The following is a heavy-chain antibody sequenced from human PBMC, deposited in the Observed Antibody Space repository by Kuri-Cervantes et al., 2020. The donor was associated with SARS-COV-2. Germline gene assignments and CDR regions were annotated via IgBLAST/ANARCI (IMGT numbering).Heavy chain of an antibody. CDR1: GGSISSHY. CDR2: VYSSGST. V-gene: IGHV4-59*11. D-gene: IGHD3-22*01. CDR3: TRAGYDNSGYYYSFDF. Sequence: SETLSLTCTVSGGSISSHYWSWIRQPPGKGLEWNGYVYSSGSTNYSPSLKSRVTMSVDTSKNQFSLKLTSVTAADTAVYYCTRAGYDNSGYYYSFDFWGQGTLVTVSS. J-gene: IGHJ4*02.